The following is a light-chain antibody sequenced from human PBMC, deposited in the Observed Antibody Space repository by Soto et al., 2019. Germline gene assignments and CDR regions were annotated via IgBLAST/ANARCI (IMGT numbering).Light chain of an antibody. CDR2: GAS. CDR1: QAVVATS. V-gene: IGKV3-15*01. J-gene: IGKJ4*01. CDR3: QHYNGWPL. Sequence: EIVMTQSPAALSLSPGETVTLSCRASQAVVATSLAWYQHKPGQAPRLLIYGASTRATGVPDRFSGSGSGAEFTLTISSLLSEDFAIYYCQHYNGWPLFGGGTKVEIK.